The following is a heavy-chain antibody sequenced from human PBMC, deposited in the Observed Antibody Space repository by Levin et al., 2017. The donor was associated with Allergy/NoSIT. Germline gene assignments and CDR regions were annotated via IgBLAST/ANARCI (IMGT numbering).Heavy chain of an antibody. Sequence: SETLSLTCTVSGDSISRYHWSWIRQPPGKGLEGIGYTYYSGSTNYNPSLKSRVTISVDTSKNQFSLKLSSVTDADTAVYYCARLALGGSGSYYNVYFDYWGQGTLVTVSS. V-gene: IGHV4-59*08. CDR2: TYYSGST. D-gene: IGHD3-10*01. CDR3: ARLALGGSGSYYNVYFDY. J-gene: IGHJ4*02. CDR1: GDSISRYH.